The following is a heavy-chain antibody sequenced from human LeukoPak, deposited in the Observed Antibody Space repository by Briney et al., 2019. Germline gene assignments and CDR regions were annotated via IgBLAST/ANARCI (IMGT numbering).Heavy chain of an antibody. J-gene: IGHJ4*02. CDR1: GGSLSNYY. D-gene: IGHD1-26*01. CDR2: INHSGRT. CDR3: AIEAIVGAPRGDY. Sequence: SETLSLTCAVYGGSLSNYYWIWIRQPPGKGLKWIGEINHSGRTHYNPSLKSRVTISIDTSKNQFSLKLSSVTAADTAVYYCAIEAIVGAPRGDYWGQGTLVTVSS. V-gene: IGHV4-34*01.